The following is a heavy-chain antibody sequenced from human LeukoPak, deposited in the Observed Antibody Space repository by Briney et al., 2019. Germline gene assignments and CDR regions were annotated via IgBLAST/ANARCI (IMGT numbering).Heavy chain of an antibody. CDR1: GGSISSYY. J-gene: IGHJ4*02. CDR2: IYYSGST. D-gene: IGHD3-22*01. Sequence: SETLSLTCTVSGGSISSYYWSWIRQPTGKGLEWIGYIYYSGSTNYNPSLKSRVTISVDTSKNQFSLKLSSVTAADTAVYYCAGSDSSGYYNPSGNFDYWGQGTLVTVSS. V-gene: IGHV4-59*01. CDR3: AGSDSSGYYNPSGNFDY.